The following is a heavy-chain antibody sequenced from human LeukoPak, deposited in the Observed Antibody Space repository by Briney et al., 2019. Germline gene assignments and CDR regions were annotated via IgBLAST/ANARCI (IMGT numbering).Heavy chain of an antibody. J-gene: IGHJ6*02. D-gene: IGHD2-21*02. Sequence: ASVKVSCKASGYTFIDYYIHWERQAPGQGLEWMGWINPNSGGTNYAQKFQGRVTMTRDTSISTAYMELSRLRSDDTAVYYCARDPSPSWIVVVTDYGMDVWGQGTTVTVSS. CDR3: ARDPSPSWIVVVTDYGMDV. CDR2: INPNSGGT. CDR1: GYTFIDYY. V-gene: IGHV1-2*02.